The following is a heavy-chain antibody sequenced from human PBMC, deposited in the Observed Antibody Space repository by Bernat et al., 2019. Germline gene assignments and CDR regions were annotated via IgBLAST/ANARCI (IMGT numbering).Heavy chain of an antibody. CDR2: ISGSGGST. V-gene: IGHV3-23*01. CDR1: GFTFSNYA. Sequence: EVRLLESGGGLVQPGGSLRLSCAASGFTFSNYAISWVSQAPGKGLEWVSAISGSGGSTYYAASVQGRFTISRDNSKNTLYLQMNSLRAEDTAIYYCAKGSEVYYYGMDVWGQGTTVTVSS. CDR3: AKGSEVYYYGMDV. J-gene: IGHJ6*02.